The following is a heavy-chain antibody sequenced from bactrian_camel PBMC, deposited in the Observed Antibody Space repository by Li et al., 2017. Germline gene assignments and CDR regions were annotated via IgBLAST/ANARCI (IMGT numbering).Heavy chain of an antibody. D-gene: IGHD4*01. V-gene: IGHV3S40*01. CDR1: GFTFSTYY. Sequence: VQLVESGGGLVQPGGSLRLACATSGFTFSTYYMSWVRQAPGKGLEWVSIIHSGGGSTYYADSVKGRFTISRSNTKFNLYLQIDSLTPEDTGMYYCAVHPCLEASLMMMVTEDFGYWGQGTQVTVS. CDR3: AVHPCLEASLMMMVTEDFGY. CDR2: IHSGGGST. J-gene: IGHJ6*01.